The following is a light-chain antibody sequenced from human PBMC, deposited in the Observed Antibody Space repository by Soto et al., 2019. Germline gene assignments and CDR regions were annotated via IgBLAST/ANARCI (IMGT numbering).Light chain of an antibody. V-gene: IGKV3D-20*02. Sequence: EIVMTQSPGTLSSTTGDKATLSCRASQSISSRYLAWYQQKPGQAPRLLLYGVSSRATGAPDRFSGSGSGTDYTLTIISLEPEDDAAYYCQQRRSWHRLAFGGRTKVDIK. CDR2: GVS. CDR1: QSISSRY. J-gene: IGKJ4*01. CDR3: QQRRSWHRLA.